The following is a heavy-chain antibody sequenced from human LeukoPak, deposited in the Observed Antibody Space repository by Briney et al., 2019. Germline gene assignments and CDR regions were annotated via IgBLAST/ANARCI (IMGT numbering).Heavy chain of an antibody. CDR3: ARLARVMVRGVIIGFDY. J-gene: IGHJ4*02. CDR1: GYSISSGYY. CDR2: LYHSGST. V-gene: IGHV4-38-2*02. D-gene: IGHD3-10*01. Sequence: SSETLSLTCTVSGYSISSGYYWGWIRQPPGKGLEWIGSLYHSGSTYYNPSLKSRVTISGDTSKNQFSLKLSSVTAADTAVYYCARLARVMVRGVIIGFDYWGQGTLVTVSS.